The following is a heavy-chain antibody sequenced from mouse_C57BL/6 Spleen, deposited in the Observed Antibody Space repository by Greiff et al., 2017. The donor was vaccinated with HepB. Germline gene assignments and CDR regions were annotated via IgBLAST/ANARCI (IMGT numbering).Heavy chain of an antibody. J-gene: IGHJ4*01. CDR1: GYTFTSYW. CDR3: AICYSNYNAMDY. Sequence: VQLQQSGAELVKPGASVKVSCKASGYTFTSYWMHWVKQRPGQGLEWIGRINPSDSDTNYNQKFKGKATLTVDKSSSTAYMQLSSLTSEDSAVYYCAICYSNYNAMDYWGQGTSVTVSS. V-gene: IGHV1-74*01. CDR2: INPSDSDT. D-gene: IGHD2-5*01.